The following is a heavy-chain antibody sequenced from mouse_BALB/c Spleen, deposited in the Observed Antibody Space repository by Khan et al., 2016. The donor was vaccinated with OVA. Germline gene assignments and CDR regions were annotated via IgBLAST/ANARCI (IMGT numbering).Heavy chain of an antibody. CDR3: ARENYYGSSHYAMDY. J-gene: IGHJ4*01. D-gene: IGHD1-1*01. CDR2: ISPGSGTP. Sequence: DLVKPGASVKLSCKASGYTFTSYWINWIKQRPGQGIEWIGRISPGSGTPYYNEMFKGKATLTVDTSSSTAYIQLSSLSSEDSAVYYCARENYYGSSHYAMDYWGQGTSVTASS. V-gene: IGHV1S41*01. CDR1: GYTFTSYW.